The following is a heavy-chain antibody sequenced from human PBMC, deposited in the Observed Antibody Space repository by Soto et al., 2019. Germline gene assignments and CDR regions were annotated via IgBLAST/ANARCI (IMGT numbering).Heavy chain of an antibody. CDR3: AKDPHDGIAAAGVFDY. J-gene: IGHJ4*02. CDR2: ISYDGSNK. Sequence: GGSLRLSCAASGFTFSSYGMHWVRQAPGKGLEWVAVISYDGSNKYYADSVKGRFTISRDNSKNTLYLQMNSLRAEDTAVYYCAKDPHDGIAAAGVFDYWGQGTLVTVSS. V-gene: IGHV3-30*18. CDR1: GFTFSSYG. D-gene: IGHD6-13*01.